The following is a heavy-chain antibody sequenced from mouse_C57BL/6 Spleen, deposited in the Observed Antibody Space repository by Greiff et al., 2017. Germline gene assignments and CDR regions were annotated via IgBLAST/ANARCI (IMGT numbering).Heavy chain of an antibody. CDR1: GYSITSGYY. CDR3: ARDEDFITTVRFAY. D-gene: IGHD1-1*01. V-gene: IGHV3-6*01. CDR2: ISYDGSN. Sequence: VQLQESGPGLVKPSQSLSLTCSVTGYSITSGYYWNWIRQFPGNKLEWMGYISYDGSNNYNPSLKNRISITRDTSKNQFFLKLNSVTTEDTATYYCARDEDFITTVRFAYWGQGTLVTVSA. J-gene: IGHJ3*01.